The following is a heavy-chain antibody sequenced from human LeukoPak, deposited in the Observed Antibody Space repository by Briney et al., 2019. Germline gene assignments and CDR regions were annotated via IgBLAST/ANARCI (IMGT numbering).Heavy chain of an antibody. CDR2: INTDGSST. J-gene: IGHJ4*02. CDR3: VKSGVDY. V-gene: IGHV3-74*01. D-gene: IGHD3-3*01. CDR1: GFTFSAKW. Sequence: GGSLRLSCAASGFTFSAKWMHWVRQAPGKGLVWVSRINTDGSSTNYADSMKGRFTISRDNAKNTVYLQMNSLRAEDTAVYYCVKSGVDYWGQGTLVTVSS.